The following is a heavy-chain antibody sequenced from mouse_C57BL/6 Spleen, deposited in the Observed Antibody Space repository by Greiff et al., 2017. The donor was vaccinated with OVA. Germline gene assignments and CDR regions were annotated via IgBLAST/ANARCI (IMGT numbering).Heavy chain of an antibody. J-gene: IGHJ3*01. CDR1: GYTFTSYW. Sequence: QVQLQQPGAEPVMPGASVKLSCKASGYTFTSYWMHWVKQRPGQGLEWIGEIDPSDSYTNYNQKFKGKSTLTVDKSSSTAYMQLSSLTSEDSAVYYCARSGTGTFAYWGQGTLVTVSA. CDR3: ARSGTGTFAY. D-gene: IGHD4-1*01. V-gene: IGHV1-69*01. CDR2: IDPSDSYT.